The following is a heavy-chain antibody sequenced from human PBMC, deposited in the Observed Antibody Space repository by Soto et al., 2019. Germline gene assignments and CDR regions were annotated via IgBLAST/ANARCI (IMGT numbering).Heavy chain of an antibody. CDR3: ARGRGIAAAGSGPPFKPNWYFDL. D-gene: IGHD6-13*01. CDR2: INHSGST. Sequence: QVQLQQWGAGLLKPSETLSLTCAVYGGSFSGYYWSWIRQPPGKGLEWIGEINHSGSTNYNPSLKSRVTISVDTSKNQFSLKLSSVTAADTAVYYCARGRGIAAAGSGPPFKPNWYFDLWGRGTLVTVSS. CDR1: GGSFSGYY. V-gene: IGHV4-34*01. J-gene: IGHJ2*01.